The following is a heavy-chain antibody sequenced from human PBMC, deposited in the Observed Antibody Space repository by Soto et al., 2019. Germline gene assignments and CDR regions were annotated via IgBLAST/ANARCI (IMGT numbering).Heavy chain of an antibody. CDR2: IFYSGSA. J-gene: IGHJ5*02. Sequence: QLQLQESGPGLVKASETLSLTCTVSGCSIRSSSYFWGWIRQPPGKGLEWIGGIFYSGSAYYIPSLKSRVSISMDTSQNHFSLKLDSVTAADTGVYYCASHSTRYFDLFDPWGQGTLVTVSS. CDR1: GCSIRSSSYF. D-gene: IGHD3-9*01. V-gene: IGHV4-39*02. CDR3: ASHSTRYFDLFDP.